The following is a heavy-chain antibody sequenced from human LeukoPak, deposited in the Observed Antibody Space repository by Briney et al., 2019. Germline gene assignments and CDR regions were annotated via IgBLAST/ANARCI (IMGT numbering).Heavy chain of an antibody. CDR1: GYTFTNYG. V-gene: IGHV1-18*01. Sequence: ASVKVSCKASGYTFTNYGACWVRQAPGQGLEWMGWISAYNGNTNYAQKIQGRVTMTTDTSTTTAYMELRSLRSDDTAVYYCARDPGRDGYKEDYWGQGSLVTVSS. J-gene: IGHJ4*02. CDR2: ISAYNGNT. CDR3: ARDPGRDGYKEDY. D-gene: IGHD5-24*01.